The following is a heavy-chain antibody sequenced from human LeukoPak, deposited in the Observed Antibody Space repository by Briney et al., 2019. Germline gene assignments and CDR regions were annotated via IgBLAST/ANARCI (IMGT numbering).Heavy chain of an antibody. CDR2: IIPILGIA. CDR3: ALRTYYDILTGYYIDYYYYGMDV. V-gene: IGHV1-69*04. J-gene: IGHJ6*02. Sequence: SVKVSCKASGGTFSSYAISWVRQAPGQGLEWMGRIIPILGIANYAQKFQGRVTITADKSTSTAYMELSSLRSEDTAVYYCALRTYYDILTGYYIDYYYYGMDVWGQGTTVTVSS. CDR1: GGTFSSYA. D-gene: IGHD3-9*01.